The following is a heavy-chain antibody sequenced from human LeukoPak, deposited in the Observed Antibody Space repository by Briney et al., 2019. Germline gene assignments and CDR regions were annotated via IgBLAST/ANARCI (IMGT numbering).Heavy chain of an antibody. CDR3: ARGPKGKYYFDY. CDR2: IYSGGGT. CDR1: GFTVSSNY. V-gene: IGHV3-53*01. J-gene: IGHJ4*02. Sequence: GGSLRLSCAASGFTVSSNYMSWVRQAPGRGLEWVSVIYSGGGTYYADSVKGRFTISRDSSKNTLYLQMNSLRAEDTAVYYCARGPKGKYYFDYWGQGTLVTVSS.